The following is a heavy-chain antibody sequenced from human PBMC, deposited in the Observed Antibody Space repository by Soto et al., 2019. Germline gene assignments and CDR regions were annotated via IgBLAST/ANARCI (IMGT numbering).Heavy chain of an antibody. CDR1: GLTFSNAW. CDR2: IKSNADGGTT. Sequence: EVQLVESGGGLVKPGGSLRLSCAASGLTFSNAWLSWVRQAPGKGLDWVGRIKSNADGGTTDYAAPVKGRFTISRDDSKNTLYLQMNSLKTEDTAVYYCATRPTFPYVGHEKDLRRWGQGALVTVSS. CDR3: ATRPTFPYVGHEKDLRR. J-gene: IGHJ1*01. V-gene: IGHV3-15*01. D-gene: IGHD3-16*01.